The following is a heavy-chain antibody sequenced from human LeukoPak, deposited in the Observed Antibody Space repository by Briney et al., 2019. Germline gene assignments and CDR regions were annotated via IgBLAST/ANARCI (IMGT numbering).Heavy chain of an antibody. D-gene: IGHD6-19*01. V-gene: IGHV1-24*01. Sequence: ASVKVSCKVSGYTLTELSMHWVRQAPGKGLEWMGGFDPEDGETIYAQKFQGRVTMTEDTSTDTAYMEPSSLRSEDTAVYYCATRSSGWYEDFQHWGQGTLVTVSS. J-gene: IGHJ1*01. CDR1: GYTLTELS. CDR2: FDPEDGET. CDR3: ATRSSGWYEDFQH.